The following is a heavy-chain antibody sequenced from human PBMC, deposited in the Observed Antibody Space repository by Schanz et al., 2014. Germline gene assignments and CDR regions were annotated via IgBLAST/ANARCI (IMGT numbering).Heavy chain of an antibody. V-gene: IGHV3-66*03. J-gene: IGHJ5*02. CDR2: MYINSGST. CDR3: ATDPGGTKTHGP. D-gene: IGHD2-15*01. Sequence: EVQLVESGGGLIQPGGSLRLSCAVSGFTVNTNYMSWVRQTPGKGLEWISSMYINSGSTQYADSVKGPFIISRASTKNTLLLQMTSPTADTSALYYCATDPGGTKTHGPWGQGTLVTVSS. CDR1: GFTVNTNY.